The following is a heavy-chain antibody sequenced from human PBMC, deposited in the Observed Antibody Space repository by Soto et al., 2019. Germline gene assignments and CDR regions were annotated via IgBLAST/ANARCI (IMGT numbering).Heavy chain of an antibody. CDR2: INSGSTSV. Sequence: EVQLVESGGGLVQPGGSLRLSCVASGFIFNSYSMNWVRQAPGKGLEWISYINSGSTSVFYADSVKGRFSISRDNAKNSLYLQRHSLRAEDTAVYYCASSASPAAYWGQGTLVTVSS. J-gene: IGHJ4*02. D-gene: IGHD2-2*01. CDR1: GFIFNSYS. CDR3: ASSASPAAY. V-gene: IGHV3-48*01.